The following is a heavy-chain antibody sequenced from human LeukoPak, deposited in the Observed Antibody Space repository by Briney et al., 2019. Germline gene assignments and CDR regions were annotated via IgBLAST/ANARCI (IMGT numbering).Heavy chain of an antibody. CDR1: GGSISSSSYY. J-gene: IGHJ5*02. CDR2: IYYSGST. D-gene: IGHD7-27*01. CDR3: ARDASDPALGIILRAARGNWFDP. Sequence: SETLSLTCTVSGGSISSSSYYWGWIRQPPGKGLEWIGSIYYSGSTYYNPSLKSRVTISVDTSKNQFSLKLSSVTAADTAVYYCARDASDPALGIILRAARGNWFDPWGQGTLVTVSS. V-gene: IGHV4-39*07.